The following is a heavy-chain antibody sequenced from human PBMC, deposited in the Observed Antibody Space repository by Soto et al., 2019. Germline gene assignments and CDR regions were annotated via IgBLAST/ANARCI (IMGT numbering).Heavy chain of an antibody. Sequence: ASVKVSCKASGYTFTSYGISWVRQAPGQGLEWMGWMSPKTANTGYAQKFQDRVTMTRSTSISTAYMELSSLTSEDTAVYYCTGGPPNWGFDSWGQGTPVTSPQ. D-gene: IGHD7-27*01. J-gene: IGHJ5*01. CDR3: TGGPPNWGFDS. V-gene: IGHV1-8*02. CDR1: GYTFTSYG. CDR2: MSPKTANT.